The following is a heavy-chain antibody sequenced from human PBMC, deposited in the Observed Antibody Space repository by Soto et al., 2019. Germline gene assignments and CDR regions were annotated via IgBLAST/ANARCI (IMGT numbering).Heavy chain of an antibody. J-gene: IGHJ2*01. V-gene: IGHV4-39*01. CDR3: AGHPHLGGMVYGYVDL. CDR1: GGPISSGRHY. D-gene: IGHD3-10*01. Sequence: QLQLHESGPRLLKPSEALSLICTVSGGPISSGRHYWGWIRQSPGQRLEGIGSIYYSGSPHYNPSLQSRVTRSGDTSKNQFSLKLSSVTAADAAVYACAGHPHLGGMVYGYVDLWGRGTLVNVSS. CDR2: IYYSGSP.